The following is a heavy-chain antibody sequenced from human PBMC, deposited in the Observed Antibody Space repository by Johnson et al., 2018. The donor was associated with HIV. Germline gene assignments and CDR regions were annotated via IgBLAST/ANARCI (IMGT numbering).Heavy chain of an antibody. CDR2: ISYDGSNK. Sequence: HVQLVESGGGVVQPGRSLRLSCAASGFTFSTYALHWVRQAPGKGLEWVAVISYDGSNKYYADSVKGRFSISRDNSKNTLHLQMNSLRAEDTAVYYCARDTSIAAARAFDIWSQGTMVTVSS. CDR1: GFTFSTYA. D-gene: IGHD6-6*01. CDR3: ARDTSIAAARAFDI. J-gene: IGHJ3*02. V-gene: IGHV3-30-3*01.